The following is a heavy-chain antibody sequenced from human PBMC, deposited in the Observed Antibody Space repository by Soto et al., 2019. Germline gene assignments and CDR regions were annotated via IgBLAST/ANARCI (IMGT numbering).Heavy chain of an antibody. CDR1: GFPFSAYN. Sequence: GGSLRLSCTGSGFPFSAYNINWVRQAPGKGLEWVSSITVGSSHIYQPNSMKGRFTISRDDAKNSVYLQIDSLRDEDTALYYCSRSPEVGVRGAYWGQGTLVTVS. D-gene: IGHD3-16*01. CDR2: ITVGSSHI. CDR3: SRSPEVGVRGAY. V-gene: IGHV3-21*01. J-gene: IGHJ4*02.